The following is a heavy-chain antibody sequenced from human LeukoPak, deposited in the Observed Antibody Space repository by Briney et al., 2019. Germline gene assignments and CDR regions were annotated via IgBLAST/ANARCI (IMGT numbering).Heavy chain of an antibody. CDR1: GGSISSNW. J-gene: IGHJ4*02. V-gene: IGHV4-4*02. Sequence: PSGTLSLTCAVPGGSISSNWYSWVRQPPGKGLGWVGEIYHDGNTYYNPSLKSRLIITVDTSQNQFSLKLGAVAAAATAGYYWARWNYDILTGYRYFDYGGQGTLLTVSS. D-gene: IGHD3-9*01. CDR2: IYHDGNT. CDR3: ARWNYDILTGYRYFDY.